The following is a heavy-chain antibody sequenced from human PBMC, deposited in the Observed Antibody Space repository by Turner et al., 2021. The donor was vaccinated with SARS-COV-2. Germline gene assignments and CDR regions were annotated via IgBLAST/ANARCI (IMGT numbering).Heavy chain of an antibody. V-gene: IGHV3-11*06. CDR2: ISSSTIYT. D-gene: IGHD2-21*01. J-gene: IGHJ6*02. Sequence: QVQLVEPGGGLVKPGGSLRLSCAASGFTFSDYFMSWIRQAPGKGLEWVSYISSSTIYTNYADSVKGRFTISRDNAKNSLYLQMNSLRAEDTAVYYCARPKFPYYYYGMDVWGQGTTVTVSS. CDR3: ARPKFPYYYYGMDV. CDR1: GFTFSDYF.